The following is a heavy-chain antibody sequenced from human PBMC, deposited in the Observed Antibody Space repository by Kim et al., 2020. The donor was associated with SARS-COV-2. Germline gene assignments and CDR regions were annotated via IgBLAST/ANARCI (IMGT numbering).Heavy chain of an antibody. J-gene: IGHJ6*03. CDR1: GYTFTSYG. Sequence: ASVKVSCKASGYTFTSYGISWVRQAPGQGLEWMGWISAYNGNTNYAQKLQGRVTMTTDTSTSTAYMELRSLRSDDTAVYYCARDIVVVPAAIPMHYYYYMDVWGKGTTVTVSS. CDR3: ARDIVVVPAAIPMHYYYYMDV. CDR2: ISAYNGNT. V-gene: IGHV1-18*01. D-gene: IGHD2-2*02.